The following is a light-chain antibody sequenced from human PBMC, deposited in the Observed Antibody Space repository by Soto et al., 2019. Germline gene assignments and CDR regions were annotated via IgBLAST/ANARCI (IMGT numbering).Light chain of an antibody. CDR2: DAS. J-gene: IGKJ5*01. V-gene: IGKV1-5*01. CDR3: QQYNSYSGT. Sequence: DIQMTQSPSTLSASVGDRGTITCRASQSISSWLAWYQQKPGKAPKLLIYDASSLESGVPSRFSGSGSGTEFTLTISSLQPDDFATYYCQQYNSYSGTFGQGTRLEIK. CDR1: QSISSW.